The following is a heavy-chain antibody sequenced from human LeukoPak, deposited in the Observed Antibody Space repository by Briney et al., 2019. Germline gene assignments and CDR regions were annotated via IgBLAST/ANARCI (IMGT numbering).Heavy chain of an antibody. CDR2: IFHTGST. D-gene: IGHD5-12*01. CDR1: GGSITSGGYP. Sequence: SETLSLTCDVSGGSITSGGYPWTWIRQPPGKGLEWIGCIFHTGSTNYSPSLKSRVTISLDTSKNQFSLKLSSVAAADTAVYYCMRGGIGYDSDYWGQGTLVTVSS. CDR3: MRGGIGYDSDY. V-gene: IGHV4-30-2*01. J-gene: IGHJ4*02.